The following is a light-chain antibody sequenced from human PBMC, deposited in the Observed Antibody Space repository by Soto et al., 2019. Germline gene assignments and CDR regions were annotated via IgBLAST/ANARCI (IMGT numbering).Light chain of an antibody. CDR1: SSDVGSYNL. CDR2: EVS. CDR3: CSYAGSSTFSYV. V-gene: IGLV2-23*02. J-gene: IGLJ1*01. Sequence: QSALTQPASVSGYPGQSITISCTGTSSDVGSYNLVSWYQQHPGKAPKLMIYEVSKRPSGVSNRFSGSKSGNTASLTISGLQAEDEADYYCCSYAGSSTFSYVFGTGTKVTVL.